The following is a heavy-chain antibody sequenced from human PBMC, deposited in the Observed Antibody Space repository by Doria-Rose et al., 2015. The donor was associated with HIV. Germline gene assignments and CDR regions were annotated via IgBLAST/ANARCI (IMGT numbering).Heavy chain of an antibody. CDR3: ARIKSSRWYHKYYFDF. J-gene: IGHJ4*02. D-gene: IGHD6-13*01. CDR2: IFSDDAR. Sequence: QVTLKESGPVLVKPTETLTLTRTVSGVSLSSPGMGVSWIRQPPGKALEWLANIFSDDARSYKTSLKSRLTISRGTSKSQVALTMTDMDPVDTATYYCARIKSSRWYHKYYFDFWGQGTLVIVSA. CDR1: GVSLSSPGMG. V-gene: IGHV2-26*01.